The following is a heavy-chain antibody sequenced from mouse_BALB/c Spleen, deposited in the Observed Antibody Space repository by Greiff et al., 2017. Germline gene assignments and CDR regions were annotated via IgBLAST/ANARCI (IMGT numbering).Heavy chain of an antibody. J-gene: IGHJ3*01. D-gene: IGHD2-2*01. CDR1: GYSFTGYY. Sequence: VQLQQSGPDLVKPGASVKLSCTASGYSFTGYYMHWVKQSHGKSLEWIGRVNHNNGGTSYNQKFKGKAILTVDKSSSTAYMELRMLTSEDSAVYYCAREGSTMFATGLFAYWGQGTLVTVSA. V-gene: IGHV1-26*01. CDR3: AREGSTMFATGLFAY. CDR2: VNHNNGGT.